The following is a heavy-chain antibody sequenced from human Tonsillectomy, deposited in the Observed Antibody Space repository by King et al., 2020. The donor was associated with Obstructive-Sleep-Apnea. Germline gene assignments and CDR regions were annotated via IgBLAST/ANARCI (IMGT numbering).Heavy chain of an antibody. J-gene: IGHJ5*02. V-gene: IGHV3-21*01. Sequence: VQLVESEGGLVKPGGSLRLSCAASGFIFSDYDMNWVRRAPGKGLEWVSSITTISHYIYYADSVKGRFTISRDNANNLVYLQMSSLRAEDTAMYYCTSALGSRALRDNWFDLWGQGTLVTVSS. CDR3: TSALGSRALRDNWFDL. CDR2: ITTISHYI. CDR1: GFIFSDYD. D-gene: IGHD3-10*01.